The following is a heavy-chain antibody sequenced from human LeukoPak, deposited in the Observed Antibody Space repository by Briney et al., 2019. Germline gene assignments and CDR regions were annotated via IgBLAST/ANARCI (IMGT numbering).Heavy chain of an antibody. CDR3: ARDFRRSDLDY. J-gene: IGHJ4*02. Sequence: GGSLRLSCAASGFTFSSYSMNWVRQAPGKGLEWVSSISSSSYIYYADSVKGRFTISRDNAKNSLYLQMNSLRAEDTAVYYCARDFRRSDLDYWGQGTLVTVSS. D-gene: IGHD2-21*02. V-gene: IGHV3-21*01. CDR2: ISSSSYI. CDR1: GFTFSSYS.